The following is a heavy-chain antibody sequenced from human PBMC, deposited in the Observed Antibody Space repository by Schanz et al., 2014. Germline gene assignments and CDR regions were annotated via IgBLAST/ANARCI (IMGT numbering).Heavy chain of an antibody. D-gene: IGHD3-9*01. J-gene: IGHJ5*02. CDR3: AKAADWPVTRFDP. CDR1: GFTFGDYA. Sequence: EVQLLESGGGLVQPGGSLRLSCAASGFTFGDYAMTWVRQAPGKGLEWVSAINTGVNTYYADSVRGRFTISSDSSKNTLYLQMSSLRADDTAVYYCAKAADWPVTRFDPWGQGTLVTGSS. CDR2: INTGVNT. V-gene: IGHV3-23*01.